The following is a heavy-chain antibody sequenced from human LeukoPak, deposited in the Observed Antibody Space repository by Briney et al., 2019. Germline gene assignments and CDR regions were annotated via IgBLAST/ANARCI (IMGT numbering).Heavy chain of an antibody. D-gene: IGHD1-1*01. CDR1: GFTFSSYS. Sequence: GGSLRLSCAASGFTFSSYSMNWVRQAPGKGLEWVAHSSYDRTTIYYADSVKGRFTISRDNAKNSLYLQMNNLRVEDTALYYCARPRPHDYYFDLWGQGTLVTVSS. J-gene: IGHJ4*02. CDR3: ARPRPHDYYFDL. V-gene: IGHV3-48*04. CDR2: SSYDRTTI.